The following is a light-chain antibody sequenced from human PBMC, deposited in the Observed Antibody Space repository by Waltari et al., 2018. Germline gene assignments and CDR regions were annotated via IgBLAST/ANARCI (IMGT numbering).Light chain of an antibody. CDR1: QSILYSSNNKNY. Sequence: DIVMTQSPDSLAVSLGERATINCKSSQSILYSSNNKNYLAWYQQKQGQPPKLLIYWASTRESGVPDRFSGSGSGTDFTLTISSLQAEDVAVYYCQHYYSIPRTFGPGTKVDIK. CDR2: WAS. V-gene: IGKV4-1*01. J-gene: IGKJ3*01. CDR3: QHYYSIPRT.